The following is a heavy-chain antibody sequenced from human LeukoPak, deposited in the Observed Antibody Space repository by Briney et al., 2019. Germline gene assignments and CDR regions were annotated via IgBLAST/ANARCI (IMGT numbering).Heavy chain of an antibody. Sequence: ASVKVSCKASGYTFTSYDINWVRQATGQGLEWMGWMNPNSGNTGYAQKFQGRVTMTRNTSISTAYVELSSLRSEDTAVYYCARGRYRDSSGYYGAFDIWGQGTMVTVSS. CDR2: MNPNSGNT. CDR1: GYTFTSYD. V-gene: IGHV1-8*01. D-gene: IGHD3-22*01. CDR3: ARGRYRDSSGYYGAFDI. J-gene: IGHJ3*02.